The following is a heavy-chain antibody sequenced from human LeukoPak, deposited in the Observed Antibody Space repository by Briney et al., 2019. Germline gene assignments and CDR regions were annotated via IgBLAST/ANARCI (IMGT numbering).Heavy chain of an antibody. CDR2: IIPMFGTA. V-gene: IGHV1-69*05. J-gene: IGHJ6*03. CDR3: ARERGGHDYGGYPWGYYYYIDA. D-gene: IGHD4-23*01. CDR1: GGTFSSYA. Sequence: ASVKVSCKASGGTFSSYAISWVRQAPGEGGEWMGGIIPMFGTANYAQKLQGRVTITTEKSTSTAYMGMSSLRSEDTAVYYCARERGGHDYGGYPWGYYYYIDAWGKGTTVTVSS.